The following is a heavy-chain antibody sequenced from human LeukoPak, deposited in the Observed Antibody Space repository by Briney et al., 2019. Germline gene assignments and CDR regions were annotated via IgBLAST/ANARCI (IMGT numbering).Heavy chain of an antibody. CDR2: IKQDRSEK. Sequence: GGSLRLSCAASGFTFSNYWMSWVRQAPGKGLEWVANIKQDRSEKYYVDSVKGRFTISRDNAKNSLYLQMNSLRAEDTAVYYCARDVVLEWLFDGLHEPDYYFDYWGQGTLVTVSS. J-gene: IGHJ4*02. V-gene: IGHV3-7*01. CDR3: ARDVVLEWLFDGLHEPDYYFDY. D-gene: IGHD3-3*01. CDR1: GFTFSNYW.